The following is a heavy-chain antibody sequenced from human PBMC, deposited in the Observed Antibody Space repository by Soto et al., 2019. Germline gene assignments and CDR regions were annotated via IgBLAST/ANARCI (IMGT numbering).Heavy chain of an antibody. CDR1: GGTFSSYA. V-gene: IGHV1-69*01. Sequence: QVQLVQSGAEVKKPGSSVKVSCKASGGTFSSYAISWVRQAPGQGLECMGGIIPIFGTANYAQKFQGRVTITADESTSTAYMELSSLRSEDTAVYYCARGGWTSSSSPYYYGMDVWGQGTTVTVSS. CDR3: ARGGWTSSSSPYYYGMDV. D-gene: IGHD6-6*01. CDR2: IIPIFGTA. J-gene: IGHJ6*02.